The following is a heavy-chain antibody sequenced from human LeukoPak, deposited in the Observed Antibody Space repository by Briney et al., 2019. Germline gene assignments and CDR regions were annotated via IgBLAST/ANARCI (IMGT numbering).Heavy chain of an antibody. CDR1: EFSFSSYW. V-gene: IGHV3-30-3*01. CDR3: ARFRTWGDKAFDY. J-gene: IGHJ4*02. D-gene: IGHD2-21*02. Sequence: GGSLRLSCAASEFSFSSYWVSWVCQAPGKGLEWVAVISYDGSSKYYADSVKGRFTISRDNSKNTLYLQMNSLRAEDTAVYYCARFRTWGDKAFDYWGQGTLVTVSS. CDR2: ISYDGSSK.